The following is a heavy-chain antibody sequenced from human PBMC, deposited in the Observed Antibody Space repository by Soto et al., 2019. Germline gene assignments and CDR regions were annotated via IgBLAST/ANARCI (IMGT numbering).Heavy chain of an antibody. CDR1: GFSFSSQA. Sequence: QEQLMESGGGVVQPGRSLRLSCVASGFSFSSQAMHWVRQAPGKGLEWVAAMSNDGNRQLYADSVKDRFTISRDNSTITLDLQMTNLRTADTGVYFSAPDIYSYGSVGTPDIWGQGTMVTVSS. CDR2: MSNDGNRQ. V-gene: IGHV3-30-3*01. CDR3: APDIYSYGSVGTPDI. J-gene: IGHJ3*02. D-gene: IGHD5-18*01.